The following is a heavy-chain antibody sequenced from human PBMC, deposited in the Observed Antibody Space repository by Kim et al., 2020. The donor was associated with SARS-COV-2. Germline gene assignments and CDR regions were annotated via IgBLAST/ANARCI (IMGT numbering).Heavy chain of an antibody. V-gene: IGHV5-51*01. Sequence: GESLKISCKGSGYSFTSYWIGWVRQMPGKGLEWMGIIYPGDSDTRYSPSFQGQVTISADKSISTAYLQWSSLKASDTAMYYCARPMGDYGDYYGMDVWGQGTTVTVSS. CDR3: ARPMGDYGDYYGMDV. CDR2: IYPGDSDT. J-gene: IGHJ6*02. CDR1: GYSFTSYW. D-gene: IGHD4-17*01.